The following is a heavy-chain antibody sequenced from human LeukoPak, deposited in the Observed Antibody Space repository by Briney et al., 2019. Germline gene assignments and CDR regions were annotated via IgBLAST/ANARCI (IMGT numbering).Heavy chain of an antibody. Sequence: GGSLRLSCEASGFNFDGYAMHWVRQTPERGLELVSLISWNSATTYYADSVRGRFTISRDNSKNTLYLQMSSLRAEDTAIYYCAKDQLNRYCSGGSCSITLDSWGQGTLVTVSS. CDR2: ISWNSATT. J-gene: IGHJ4*02. CDR1: GFNFDGYA. CDR3: AKDQLNRYCSGGSCSITLDS. D-gene: IGHD2-15*01. V-gene: IGHV3-43D*03.